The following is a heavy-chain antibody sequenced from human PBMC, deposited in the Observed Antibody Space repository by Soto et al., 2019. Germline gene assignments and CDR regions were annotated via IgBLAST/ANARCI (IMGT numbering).Heavy chain of an antibody. V-gene: IGHV4-61*01. CDR3: ARDRCSSTSCYTGYYYGMDV. Sequence: QVQLQESGPGLVKPSETLSLTCTVSGGSVSSGSYYWSWIRQPPGKGLGWIGYIYYSGTTNYNPSLKSRVTISVDTSKNQFSLKLSSVTAADTAVYYCARDRCSSTSCYTGYYYGMDVWGQGTTVTVSS. J-gene: IGHJ6*02. CDR1: GGSVSSGSYY. CDR2: IYYSGTT. D-gene: IGHD2-2*02.